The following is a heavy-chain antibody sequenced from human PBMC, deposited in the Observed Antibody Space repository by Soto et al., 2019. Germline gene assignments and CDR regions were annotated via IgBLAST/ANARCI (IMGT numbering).Heavy chain of an antibody. D-gene: IGHD6-19*01. V-gene: IGHV3-23*01. Sequence: EVQLLESGGGLVQPGGSLRLSCAASGFTFSNYAMNWVRQAPGKGLEWVSVISGSGGSTYYADSVKGRFTISRDNSKNPLYLQMTSLRAEDTAVYYCASRSSGWYFDYWGQGTLVTVSS. CDR2: ISGSGGST. CDR1: GFTFSNYA. CDR3: ASRSSGWYFDY. J-gene: IGHJ4*02.